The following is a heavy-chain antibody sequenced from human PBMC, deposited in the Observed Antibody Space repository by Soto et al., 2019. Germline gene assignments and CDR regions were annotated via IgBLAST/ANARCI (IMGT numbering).Heavy chain of an antibody. V-gene: IGHV4-31*03. J-gene: IGHJ5*02. CDR1: GGSIRSGGYY. Sequence: QVHLQESGPGLVKPSQTLSLTCRASGGSIRSGGYYWSGLGRHPGKGLEWIGYIYYSGSTYYNPSLKSRVTISVDTSKNQFSLKLSSVTAADTAVYYCARGGTRTWFDPWGQGTLVTVSS. CDR3: ARGGTRTWFDP. CDR2: IYYSGST. D-gene: IGHD1-1*01.